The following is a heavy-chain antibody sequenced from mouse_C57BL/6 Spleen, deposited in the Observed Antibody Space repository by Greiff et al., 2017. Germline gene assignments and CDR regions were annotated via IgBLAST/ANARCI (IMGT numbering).Heavy chain of an antibody. CDR2: IRSKSSNYAT. J-gene: IGHJ4*01. CDR3: VGENGWNDAMDY. D-gene: IGHD1-1*02. Sequence: EVMLVESGAGFVQPKGSLKLSCAASGFTFNTYAMHWVRQAPGKGLEWVARIRSKSSNYATYYADSVKDRFTISREDSQSMLYLQMNNLKTNDTTMYYCVGENGWNDAMDYWGQGTSVTVSS. V-gene: IGHV10-3*01. CDR1: GFTFNTYA.